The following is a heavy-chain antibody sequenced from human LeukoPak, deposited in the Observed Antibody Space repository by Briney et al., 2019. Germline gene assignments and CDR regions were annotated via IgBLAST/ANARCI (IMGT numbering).Heavy chain of an antibody. CDR3: AKATDYYYDSSGHDY. CDR1: GFTFDDYA. V-gene: IGHV3-9*01. J-gene: IGHJ4*02. Sequence: PGRSLRLSCAASGFTFDDYAMHWVRHAPGEGVERGSGISWNSCSICYADSVNGPFNISRDNAKNSLYLQMNSLTAEDTALYYCAKATDYYYDSSGHDYWGQGTLVTVSS. D-gene: IGHD3-22*01. CDR2: ISWNSCSI.